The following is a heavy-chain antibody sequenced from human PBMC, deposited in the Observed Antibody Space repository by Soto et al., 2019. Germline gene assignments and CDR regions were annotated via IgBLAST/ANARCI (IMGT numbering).Heavy chain of an antibody. CDR2: ISAYNGNT. J-gene: IGHJ4*02. V-gene: IGHV1-18*01. Sequence: GASVKVSCKASGYTFTSYGISWVRQAPGQGLEWMGWISAYNGNTNYAQKLQGRVTMTADTSTSTAYMELRSLSSEDTPVYSCARAPPEPRAARSYFDYWGQGTLVTVSS. CDR3: ARAPPEPRAARSYFDY. CDR1: GYTFTSYG. D-gene: IGHD6-6*01.